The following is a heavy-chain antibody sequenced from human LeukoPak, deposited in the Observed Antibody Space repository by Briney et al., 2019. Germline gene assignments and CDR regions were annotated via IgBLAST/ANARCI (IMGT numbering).Heavy chain of an antibody. V-gene: IGHV3-30*18. J-gene: IGHJ4*02. D-gene: IGHD3-16*01. CDR1: GFIFSNYG. CDR3: VKGSYYDQVEESDY. Sequence: GRFLRLSCAVPGFIFSNYGMHWVRQAPDKGMDWVAVISYDGTNKYYADSVKGRFTISRDNSKNTLYLQMSRRRAEDTAAYYCVKGSYYDQVEESDYWGQGTLVTVSS. CDR2: ISYDGTNK.